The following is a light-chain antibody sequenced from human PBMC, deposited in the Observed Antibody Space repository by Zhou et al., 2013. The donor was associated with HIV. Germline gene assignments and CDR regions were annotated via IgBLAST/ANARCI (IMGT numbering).Light chain of an antibody. V-gene: IGKV3-11*01. CDR3: QQYDNWPPFT. Sequence: EIVLTQSPATLSLSPGERATLSCRASQSVSSYLAWYQQKPGQAPRLLIYDASNRATGIPARFSGSGSGTDFTLTISSLQSEDFAVYYCQQYDNWPPFTFGPGTKVESK. CDR1: QSVSSY. CDR2: DAS. J-gene: IGKJ3*01.